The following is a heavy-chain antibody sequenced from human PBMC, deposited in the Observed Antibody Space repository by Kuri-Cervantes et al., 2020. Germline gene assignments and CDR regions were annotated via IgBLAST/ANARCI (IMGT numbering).Heavy chain of an antibody. Sequence: GGSLRLSCAASGFTFSSYAMSWVRQAPGKGLEWVSAISGSGGSTYYADSVRGRFTISRDNSKNTLYLQMNSLRAEDTAVYYCARGGGYGDGLIRYYYYYGMDVWGQGTTVTVSS. D-gene: IGHD5-12*01. CDR2: ISGSGGST. CDR3: ARGGGYGDGLIRYYYYYGMDV. V-gene: IGHV3-23*01. J-gene: IGHJ6*02. CDR1: GFTFSSYA.